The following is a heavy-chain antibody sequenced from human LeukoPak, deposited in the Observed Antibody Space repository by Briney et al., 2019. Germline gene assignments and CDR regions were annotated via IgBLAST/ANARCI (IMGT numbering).Heavy chain of an antibody. D-gene: IGHD3-10*01. CDR2: IYYSGST. CDR3: ARDTMVRGVIDYYYYGMDV. Sequence: SGTLSLTCTVSGGSISSYYWSWIRQPPGKGLEWIGYIYYSGSTNYNPSLTSRVNISVDTSKKQFSLKLSSVTAADTAVYYCARDTMVRGVIDYYYYGMDVWGQGTTVTVSS. CDR1: GGSISSYY. J-gene: IGHJ6*02. V-gene: IGHV4-59*01.